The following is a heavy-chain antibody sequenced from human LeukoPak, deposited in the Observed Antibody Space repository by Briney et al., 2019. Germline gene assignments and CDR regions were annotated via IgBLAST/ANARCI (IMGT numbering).Heavy chain of an antibody. J-gene: IGHJ4*02. CDR3: ARGVAGTGEDYFDY. Sequence: SETLSLTCTVSGGSISSYYWSWIRQPPGKGLEWIGYIYYSGSTNYNPSLKSRVTMSVDTSKNQFSLKLSSVTAADTAVYYCARGVAGTGEDYFDYWGQGTLVTVSS. D-gene: IGHD6-19*01. CDR1: GGSISSYY. V-gene: IGHV4-59*12. CDR2: IYYSGST.